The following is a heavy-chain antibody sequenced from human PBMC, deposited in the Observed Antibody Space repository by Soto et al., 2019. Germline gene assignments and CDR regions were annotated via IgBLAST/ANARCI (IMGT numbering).Heavy chain of an antibody. D-gene: IGHD3-10*01. CDR1: GFTFSSYA. CDR3: AKGGHGDPMVRGVESDY. Sequence: GSLRLSCAASGFTFSSYAMSWVRQAPGKGLEWVSAISGSGGSTYYADSVKGRFTISRDNSKNTLYLQMNSLRAEDTAVYYCAKGGHGDPMVRGVESDYWGQGTLVTVSS. CDR2: ISGSGGST. V-gene: IGHV3-23*01. J-gene: IGHJ4*02.